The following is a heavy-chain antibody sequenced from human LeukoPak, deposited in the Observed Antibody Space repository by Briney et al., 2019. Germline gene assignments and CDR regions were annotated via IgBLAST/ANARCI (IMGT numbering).Heavy chain of an antibody. V-gene: IGHV3-74*01. CDR2: IYTDGSST. CDR1: GFTFSNYW. Sequence: GGSLRLSCAASGFTFSNYWMHWVCQAPGKGLVWVSCIYTDGSSTNYADSVKGRFTISRDNAKNTLYLQMNSLRGEDTAVYYCARGASNRFDYWGQGTLVTVSS. D-gene: IGHD1-14*01. CDR3: ARGASNRFDY. J-gene: IGHJ4*02.